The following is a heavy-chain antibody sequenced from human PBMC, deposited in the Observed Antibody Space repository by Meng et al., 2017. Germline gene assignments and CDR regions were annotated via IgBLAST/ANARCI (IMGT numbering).Heavy chain of an antibody. V-gene: IGHV3-15*07. Sequence: QLWVVGGGLEMPRGALGVNVSGKGSGYSNTRLYMVRMRQGKGQGWVGRIRSSADGGATDYAQNVKGRFSISRDDSKNTLYLQMNSLKSEDTAVYYCTTNTVAGFGSYFDYWGQGTLVTVSS. CDR2: IRSSADGGAT. J-gene: IGHJ4*02. D-gene: IGHD6-19*01. CDR3: TTNTVAGFGSYFDY. CDR1: GSGYSNTR.